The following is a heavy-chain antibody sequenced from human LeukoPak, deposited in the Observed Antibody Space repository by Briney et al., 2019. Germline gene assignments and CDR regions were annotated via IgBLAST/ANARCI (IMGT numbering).Heavy chain of an antibody. CDR1: GGSISSYY. D-gene: IGHD3-22*01. CDR3: ARTYDSSGYYYPPLYYFDY. CDR2: IYTSGST. Sequence: SETLSLTCTVSGGSISSYYWSWIRQPAGKGLEWIGRIYTSGSTNYDPSLKSRVTMSVDTSKNQFSLKLSSVTAADTAVYYCARTYDSSGYYYPPLYYFDYWGQGTLVTVSS. J-gene: IGHJ4*02. V-gene: IGHV4-4*07.